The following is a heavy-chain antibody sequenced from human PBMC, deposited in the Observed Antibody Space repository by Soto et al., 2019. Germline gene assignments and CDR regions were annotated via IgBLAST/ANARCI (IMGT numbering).Heavy chain of an antibody. D-gene: IGHD1-26*01. V-gene: IGHV3-21*01. CDR2: ISSSSSYI. CDR1: GFTFSSYS. Sequence: PGGSLRLSCAASGFTFSSYSMNWVRQAPGKGLEWVSSISSSSSYIYYADSVKGRFTISRDNAKNSLYLQMNSLRAEDTAVYYCARGLLKYYYGMDVWGQGTTVTVSS. J-gene: IGHJ6*02. CDR3: ARGLLKYYYGMDV.